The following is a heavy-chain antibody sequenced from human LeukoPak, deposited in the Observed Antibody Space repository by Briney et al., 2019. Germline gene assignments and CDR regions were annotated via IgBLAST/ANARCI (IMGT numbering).Heavy chain of an antibody. CDR1: GGSISSYY. J-gene: IGHJ4*02. Sequence: SETLSLTCTVSGGSISSYYWSWIRQPPGKGLEWIGYIYYSGSTNYNPSLKSRVTISVDTSKNQFSLKLSSVTAADTAVYYCARSPAAGFDYWGQGTLVTVSS. V-gene: IGHV4-59*01. D-gene: IGHD6-13*01. CDR3: ARSPAAGFDY. CDR2: IYYSGST.